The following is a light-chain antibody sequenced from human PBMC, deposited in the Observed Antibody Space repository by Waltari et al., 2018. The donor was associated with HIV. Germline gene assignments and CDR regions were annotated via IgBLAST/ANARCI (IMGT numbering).Light chain of an antibody. CDR3: SAWDDSLSAWV. CDR2: RSN. V-gene: IGLV1-47*01. Sequence: QSVLTQPPSASGTPGQRVTIPCSGSSSNIGSNFVYWYHHLPGTTPKLLIYRSNQRPSGVPDRFSGSKSGTSASLAISGLQSEDEADYYCSAWDDSLSAWVFGGGTKLTVL. J-gene: IGLJ3*02. CDR1: SSNIGSNF.